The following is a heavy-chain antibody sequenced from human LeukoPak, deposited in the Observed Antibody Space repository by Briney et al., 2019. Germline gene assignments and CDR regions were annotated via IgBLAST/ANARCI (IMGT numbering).Heavy chain of an antibody. CDR2: IYHSGST. V-gene: IGHV4-4*02. D-gene: IGHD2-15*01. Sequence: SETLSLTCAVSGGSISSSNWWSWVRQPPGKGLEWIGEIYHSGSTNYNPSLKSRVTISVDKSKNQFSLKLSSVTAADTAVYYCARGYCSGGSCYSHYYYNYMDVWGKGTTVTVSS. J-gene: IGHJ6*03. CDR1: GGSISSSNW. CDR3: ARGYCSGGSCYSHYYYNYMDV.